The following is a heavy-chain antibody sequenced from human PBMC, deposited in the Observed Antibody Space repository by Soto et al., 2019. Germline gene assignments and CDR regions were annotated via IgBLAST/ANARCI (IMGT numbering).Heavy chain of an antibody. CDR3: ATSYGSGYRAFDY. V-gene: IGHV1-69*02. CDR1: GDTFNFYT. CDR2: FNPIFSMS. D-gene: IGHD3-10*01. J-gene: IGHJ4*02. Sequence: QVQLVQSGAEVKQPGSSVKVSCKASGDTFNFYTINWVRQAPGLGLEWMGRFNPIFSMSNSALSFQGRVTLTADKSTSTAYMVLSSLRSEDTAVYYCATSYGSGYRAFDYWGQGVLVTVSS.